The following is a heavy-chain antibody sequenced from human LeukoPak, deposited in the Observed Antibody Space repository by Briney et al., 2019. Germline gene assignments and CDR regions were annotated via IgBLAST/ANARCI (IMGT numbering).Heavy chain of an antibody. V-gene: IGHV3-7*01. CDR1: GFTFSSYW. J-gene: IGHJ4*02. Sequence: GGSLRLSCAASGFTFSSYWMSWVRQAPGKGLEWVANIKQDGSEKYYVDSVKGRFTISRDNAKNSLCLQMNSLRAEDTAVYYCARDNLRYFDWLLLVPYYFDYWGQGTLVTVSS. D-gene: IGHD3-9*01. CDR3: ARDNLRYFDWLLLVPYYFDY. CDR2: IKQDGSEK.